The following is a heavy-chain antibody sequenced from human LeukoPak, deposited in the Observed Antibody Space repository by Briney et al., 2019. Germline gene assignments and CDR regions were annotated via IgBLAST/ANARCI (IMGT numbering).Heavy chain of an antibody. Sequence: GGSLRLSCAASGFTFSSYEMNWVRQAPGKGLEWVAVISYDGSNKYYADSVKGRFTISRDNSKNTLYLQMNSLRAEDTAVYYCARGYIVATIRVDYWGQGTLVTVSS. CDR1: GFTFSSYE. J-gene: IGHJ4*02. V-gene: IGHV3-30*04. D-gene: IGHD5-12*01. CDR2: ISYDGSNK. CDR3: ARGYIVATIRVDY.